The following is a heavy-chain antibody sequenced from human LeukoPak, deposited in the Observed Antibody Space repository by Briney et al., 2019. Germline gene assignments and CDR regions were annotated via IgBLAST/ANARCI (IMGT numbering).Heavy chain of an antibody. J-gene: IGHJ4*02. CDR1: GFTFSSYS. CDR2: ISSSSSTI. D-gene: IGHD3-10*01. V-gene: IGHV3-48*04. Sequence: PGGSLRLSCAASGFTFSSYSMNWVRQAPGKGLEWVSYISSSSSTIYYADSVKGRFTISRDNAKNSLYLQMNSLTAEDTAVYYCARDGGSSVRGVTISFDYWGQGTLVTVSS. CDR3: ARDGGSSVRGVTISFDY.